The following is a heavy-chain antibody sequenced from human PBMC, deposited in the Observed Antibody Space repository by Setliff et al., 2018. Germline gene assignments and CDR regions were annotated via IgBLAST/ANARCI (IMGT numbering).Heavy chain of an antibody. V-gene: IGHV4-61*09. D-gene: IGHD3-10*01. CDR1: DGSLYSGNYY. CDR3: ARGYYNGRGYYYLPCSFDS. J-gene: IGHJ4*02. CDR2: IHGTEGT. Sequence: SETLSLTCIVSDGSLYSGNYYWTWIRQPAGKALEWIGHIHGTEGTHYNPSLESRVTISRDKSPNQFSLMLRSVTAADTALYYCARGYYNGRGYYYLPCSFDSWGRGIVVTVSS.